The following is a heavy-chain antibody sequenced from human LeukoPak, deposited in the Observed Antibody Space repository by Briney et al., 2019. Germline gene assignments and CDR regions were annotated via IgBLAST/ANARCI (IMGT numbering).Heavy chain of an antibody. V-gene: IGHV1-2*02. Sequence: ASVKVSCKASGYTFTGYYMHWVRHAPGQGLEWMGWINPNSGGTNYAQKFQGRVTMTRDTSISTAYMELSRLRSDDTAVYYCARGSHDSSDGWFDPWGQGTLVTVSS. D-gene: IGHD3-22*01. CDR2: INPNSGGT. CDR3: ARGSHDSSDGWFDP. J-gene: IGHJ5*02. CDR1: GYTFTGYY.